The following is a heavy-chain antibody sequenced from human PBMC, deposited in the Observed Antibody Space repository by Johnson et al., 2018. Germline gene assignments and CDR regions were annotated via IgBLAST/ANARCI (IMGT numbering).Heavy chain of an antibody. CDR3: AKDPGYCSSTSCDDAFDI. CDR1: GFTFSSYG. J-gene: IGHJ3*02. Sequence: QVQLLESGGGVVQPGRSLRLSCAASGFTFSSYGMHWVRQAPGKGLEWVAVISYDGSNKYYADSVKGRFTISRDNSKNTLYLQMNSLRAEDTAVYYGAKDPGYCSSTSCDDAFDIWGQGTMVTVSS. D-gene: IGHD2-2*01. V-gene: IGHV3-30*18. CDR2: ISYDGSNK.